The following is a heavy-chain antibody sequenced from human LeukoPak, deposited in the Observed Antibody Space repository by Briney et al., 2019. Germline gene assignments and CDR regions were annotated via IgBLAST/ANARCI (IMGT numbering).Heavy chain of an antibody. Sequence: GGSLRLSCAASGFTFSSHGMHWVRQAPGKGLEWVAFIRYDGSNKYYADSVRGRFTISRDNSKNTLYLQMNSLRPEDTAVYYCAGVEGGDWFDPWGQGTLVTVSS. CDR3: AGVEGGDWFDP. CDR2: IRYDGSNK. D-gene: IGHD3-16*01. CDR1: GFTFSSHG. J-gene: IGHJ5*02. V-gene: IGHV3-30*02.